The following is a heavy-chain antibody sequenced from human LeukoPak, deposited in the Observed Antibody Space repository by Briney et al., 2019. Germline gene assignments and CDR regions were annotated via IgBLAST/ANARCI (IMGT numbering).Heavy chain of an antibody. CDR2: IYYSGST. Sequence: SETLSLTCAVSGGSISSGDYYWSWIRQPPGKGLEWIGYIYYSGSTYYNPSLKSRVTISVDTSKNQFSLKLSSVTAADTAVYYCARLTSGSQDYWGQGTLVTVSS. J-gene: IGHJ4*02. D-gene: IGHD3-10*01. CDR1: GGSISSGDYY. V-gene: IGHV4-30-4*01. CDR3: ARLTSGSQDY.